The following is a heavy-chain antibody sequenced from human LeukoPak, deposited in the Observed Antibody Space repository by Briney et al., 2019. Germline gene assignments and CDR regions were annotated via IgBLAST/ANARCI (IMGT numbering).Heavy chain of an antibody. V-gene: IGHV3-23*01. D-gene: IGHD3-16*02. CDR2: ISGSGGST. CDR3: AKHDYVWGSYRYLYYFDY. CDR1: GFTFSSYA. J-gene: IGHJ4*02. Sequence: PGGSLRLSCAAAGFTFSSYAMSWVRQAPGKGLEWVSAISGSGGSTYYADSVKGRFTISRDNSKSTLYLQMNSLRAEDTAVYYCAKHDYVWGSYRYLYYFDYWGQGTLVTVSS.